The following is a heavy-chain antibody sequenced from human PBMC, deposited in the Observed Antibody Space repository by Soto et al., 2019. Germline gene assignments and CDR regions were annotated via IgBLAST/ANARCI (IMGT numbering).Heavy chain of an antibody. D-gene: IGHD3-22*01. Sequence: PGGSLRLSCAASGFTFSSYAMSWVRQAPGKGLEWVSAISGSGGSTYYADSVKGRFTISRDNSKNTLYLQMNSLRAEDTAVYYCATDAHDSSGYYYGSFDYWGQGTLVTVSS. CDR3: ATDAHDSSGYYYGSFDY. CDR1: GFTFSSYA. V-gene: IGHV3-23*01. J-gene: IGHJ4*02. CDR2: ISGSGGST.